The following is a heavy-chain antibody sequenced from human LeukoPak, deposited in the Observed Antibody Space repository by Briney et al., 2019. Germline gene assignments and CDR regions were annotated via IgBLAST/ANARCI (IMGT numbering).Heavy chain of an antibody. Sequence: GRSLRLSCAASGFTFSSYAMHWVRQAPGKGLEWVAVISYDGSNKYYADSVKGRFTISRDNSKNTLYLQMNSLRAEDTAVYYCARDGHYYGSGSSGAFAIWGQGTMVTVSS. CDR1: GFTFSSYA. V-gene: IGHV3-30-3*01. D-gene: IGHD3-10*01. CDR2: ISYDGSNK. J-gene: IGHJ3*02. CDR3: ARDGHYYGSGSSGAFAI.